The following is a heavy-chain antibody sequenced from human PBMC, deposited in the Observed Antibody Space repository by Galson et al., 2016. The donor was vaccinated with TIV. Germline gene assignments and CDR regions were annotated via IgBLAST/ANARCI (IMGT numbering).Heavy chain of an antibody. CDR3: ARPGSYSSSWYFFDP. CDR2: LYNNGDS. V-gene: IGHV3-53*01. Sequence: SLRLSCAASGFSVSNTYISWVRQAPGKGLEWVSVLYNNGDSRYADSVKGRFTISRGNSKNTVYLQMNSLRAEDTAVYYCARPGSYSSSWYFFDPWGQGTLVTVSS. D-gene: IGHD6-13*01. CDR1: GFSVSNTY. J-gene: IGHJ5*02.